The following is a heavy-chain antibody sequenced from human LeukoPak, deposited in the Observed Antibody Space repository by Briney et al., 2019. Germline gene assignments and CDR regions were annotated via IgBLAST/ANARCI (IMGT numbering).Heavy chain of an antibody. CDR1: GFTFSNYA. CDR3: AREGYDSSGYSLPFDY. CDR2: ISYDGSNK. D-gene: IGHD3-22*01. Sequence: GGSLRLSCSASGFTFSNYAMHWVRQAPGKGLEWVAVISYDGSNKYYADSVKGRFTISRDNSKNTLYLQMNSLRAEGTAVYYCAREGYDSSGYSLPFDYWGQGTLVTVSS. V-gene: IGHV3-30-3*01. J-gene: IGHJ4*02.